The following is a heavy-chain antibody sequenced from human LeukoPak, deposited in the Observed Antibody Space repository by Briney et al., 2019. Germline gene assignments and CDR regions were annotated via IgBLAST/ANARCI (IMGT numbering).Heavy chain of an antibody. CDR3: ARGIYSNGDMNDY. J-gene: IGHJ4*02. V-gene: IGHV3-30-3*01. Sequence: GGSLRLSCAASGFTFSSYAMHWVRQAPGKGLEWVAVISYDGSNKYYADSVKGRFTISRDNSKNTLYLQMNSLRAEDTAVYYCARGIYSNGDMNDYWGQGTLVTVSS. CDR1: GFTFSSYA. D-gene: IGHD4-11*01. CDR2: ISYDGSNK.